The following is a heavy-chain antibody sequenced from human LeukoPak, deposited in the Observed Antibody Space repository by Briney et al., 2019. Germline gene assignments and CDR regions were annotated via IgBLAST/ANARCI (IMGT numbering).Heavy chain of an antibody. CDR2: INHSGST. CDR3: TITTGTTLGLMDY. J-gene: IGHJ4*02. CDR1: GGSFSGYY. D-gene: IGHD1-1*01. Sequence: LETLSLTCAVYGGSFSGYYWRWIRQPPGKGLEWIGEINHSGSTNCYPSLKSRVTISVDTSKNQLSLKMSSVTAADTAVYYCTITTGTTLGLMDYWGQGTLVTFSS. V-gene: IGHV4-34*01.